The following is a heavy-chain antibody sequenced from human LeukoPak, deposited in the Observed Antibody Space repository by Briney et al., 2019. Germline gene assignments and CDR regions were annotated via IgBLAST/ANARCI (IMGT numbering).Heavy chain of an antibody. CDR3: ARGLGMVVTAIDAFDI. Sequence: ASVKVSCKASGYTFTSYYMHWVRQAPGQGLEWMGIINPSGGSTSYAQKFQGRVTMTRDTSTSTVYMELSSLRSEDTAVYYCARGLGMVVTAIDAFDIWGQGTMVTVSS. CDR1: GYTFTSYY. CDR2: INPSGGST. J-gene: IGHJ3*02. V-gene: IGHV1-46*01. D-gene: IGHD2-21*02.